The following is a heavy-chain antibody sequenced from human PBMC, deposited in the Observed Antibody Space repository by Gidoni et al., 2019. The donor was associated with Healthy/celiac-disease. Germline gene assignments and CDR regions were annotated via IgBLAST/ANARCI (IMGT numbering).Heavy chain of an antibody. V-gene: IGHV3-30-3*01. Sequence: QVQLVESGGGVVQPGRSLRLSCAASGFTLSSYAMHWVRQAPGKGLEGVAVISYDGSNKYYADSVKGRFTISRDNSKNTLYLQMNSLRAEDTAVYYCASPPPVEGDFWSGYYAPFDYWGQGTLVTVSS. D-gene: IGHD3-3*01. J-gene: IGHJ4*02. CDR1: GFTLSSYA. CDR2: ISYDGSNK. CDR3: ASPPPVEGDFWSGYYAPFDY.